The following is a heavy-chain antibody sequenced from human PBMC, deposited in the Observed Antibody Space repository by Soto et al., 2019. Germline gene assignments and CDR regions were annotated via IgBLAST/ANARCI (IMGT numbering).Heavy chain of an antibody. CDR1: RYTLTSNG. CDR2: ISAYNGNT. CDR3: AGIAAAVGGYYFDY. V-gene: IGHV1-18*01. J-gene: IGHJ4*02. Sequence: ASMKVSCKASRYTLTSNGSSWARQAPGQGLEWMGWISAYNGNTNYAQKLQGRGTMTTDTSTSTAYMELRSLRSDDTAVYYCAGIAAAVGGYYFDYWGQGTLVTVSS. D-gene: IGHD6-13*01.